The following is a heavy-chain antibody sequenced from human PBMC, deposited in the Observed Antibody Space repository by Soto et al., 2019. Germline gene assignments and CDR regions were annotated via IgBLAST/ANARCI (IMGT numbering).Heavy chain of an antibody. V-gene: IGHV4-39*01. CDR1: GGSISSSSYY. CDR3: ARHPEVAGAGGY. Sequence: QLQLQESGPGLVKPSETLSLTCTVSGGSISSSSYYWGWIRQPPGKGLEWIGSIYYSGSTYYNPSLKSRTIIFVGXSKNPFSLKRSSVTAADTAVYYCARHPEVAGAGGYWGQGTLVTVSS. D-gene: IGHD6-19*01. J-gene: IGHJ4*02. CDR2: IYYSGST.